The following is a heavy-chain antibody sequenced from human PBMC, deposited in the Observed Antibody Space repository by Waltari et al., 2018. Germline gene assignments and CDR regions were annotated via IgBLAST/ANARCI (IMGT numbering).Heavy chain of an antibody. J-gene: IGHJ6*02. CDR1: GYTFTSYA. CDR3: AGLPGIAAAGTDGYYYYYYGMDV. Sequence: QVQLVQSGSELKKPRASVKVSCKASGYTFTSYAMNGVRQAPGQGLEWMGWINTNTGNPTYAQGFTGRFVFSLDTSVSTAYLQISSLKAEDTAVYYCAGLPGIAAAGTDGYYYYYYGMDVWGQGTTVTVSS. V-gene: IGHV7-4-1*02. CDR2: INTNTGNP. D-gene: IGHD6-13*01.